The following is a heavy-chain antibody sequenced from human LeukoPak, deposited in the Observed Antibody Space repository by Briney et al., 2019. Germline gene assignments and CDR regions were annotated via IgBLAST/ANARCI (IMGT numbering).Heavy chain of an antibody. CDR3: ARDLAGSGWYVDN. V-gene: IGHV3-30-3*01. CDR2: ISYDGSNK. CDR1: GFTFSTYT. J-gene: IGHJ4*02. Sequence: GGSLRLSCAASGFTFSTYTMHWVRQAPGKGLEWVAVISYDGSNKYYADSVKGRFTISRDNSKNTLYLQMNSLRAEDTAVYCCARDLAGSGWYVDNWGQGTLVTVSS. D-gene: IGHD6-19*01.